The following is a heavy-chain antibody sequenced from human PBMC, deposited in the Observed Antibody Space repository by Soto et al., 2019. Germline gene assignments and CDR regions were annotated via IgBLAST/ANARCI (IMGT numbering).Heavy chain of an antibody. CDR2: ISAYNGNT. V-gene: IGHV1-18*01. CDR3: ARAHYGDPDYYYYYGMDV. Sequence: ASVKVSCKASGYTFTSYGISWVRQAPGQGLEWMGWISAYNGNTNYAQKLQGRVTITRDTSASTAYMELSSLRSEDTAVYYCARAHYGDPDYYYYYGMDVWGQGTTVTVSS. CDR1: GYTFTSYG. J-gene: IGHJ6*02. D-gene: IGHD4-17*01.